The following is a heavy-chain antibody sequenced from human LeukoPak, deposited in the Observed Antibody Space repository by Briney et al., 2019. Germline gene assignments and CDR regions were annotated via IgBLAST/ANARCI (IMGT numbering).Heavy chain of an antibody. CDR2: IYYTGST. CDR3: ARDRGYGMDV. V-gene: IGHV4-59*01. Sequence: SETLSLTCTVSGVSISDYYWSWVRQPPGKGLEWIGYIYYTGSTDYNPSLKSRVTMSLDTSKNQFSLNLRSVTAADTAVYYCARDRGYGMDVWGQGTTGTVSS. J-gene: IGHJ6*02. CDR1: GVSISDYY.